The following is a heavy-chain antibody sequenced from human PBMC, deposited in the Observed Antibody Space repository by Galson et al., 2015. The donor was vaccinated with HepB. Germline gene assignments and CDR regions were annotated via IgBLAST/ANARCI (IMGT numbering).Heavy chain of an antibody. CDR2: IYYSGST. CDR3: ARLRGYCSSTSCYDGVLFDY. CDR1: GGSISSSSYY. V-gene: IGHV4-39*01. Sequence: ETLSLTCTVSGGSISSSSYYWGWIRQPPGKGLEWIGSIYYSGSTYYNPSLKSRVTISVDTSKNQFSLKLSSVTAADTAVYYCARLRGYCSSTSCYDGVLFDYWGQGTLVTVSS. D-gene: IGHD2-2*01. J-gene: IGHJ4*02.